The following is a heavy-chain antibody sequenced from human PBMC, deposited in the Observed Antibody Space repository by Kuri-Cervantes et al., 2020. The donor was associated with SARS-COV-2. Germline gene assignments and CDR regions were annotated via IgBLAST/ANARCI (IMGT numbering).Heavy chain of an antibody. CDR3: ARGPLYSSSWYDWFDP. D-gene: IGHD6-13*01. Sequence: GGSLRLSCAASGLTFSRYWMHWVRQAPGKGLVWVSCINSDGSSTRYAESVKGRFNISRDNAKNTLYLQMNSLRAEDTAVYYCARGPLYSSSWYDWFDPWGEGTLVTVSS. CDR2: INSDGSST. J-gene: IGHJ5*02. CDR1: GLTFSRYW. V-gene: IGHV3-74*01.